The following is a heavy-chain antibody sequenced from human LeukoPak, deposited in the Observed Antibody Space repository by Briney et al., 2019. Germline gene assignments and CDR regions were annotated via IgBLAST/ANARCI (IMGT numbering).Heavy chain of an antibody. D-gene: IGHD3-10*01. V-gene: IGHV3-43*02. J-gene: IGHJ3*02. CDR2: ISGDGGRT. CDR3: TKNGGYSDAFDI. CDR1: GFIFDDYA. Sequence: GGPLRLSCAASGFIFDDYAMHWVRQAPGKGVEGVSLISGDGGRTYYTDSVKGRFTISRDNSKHSLYLQMNSLRTEDTALYYCTKNGGYSDAFDIWGQGTMVTVSS.